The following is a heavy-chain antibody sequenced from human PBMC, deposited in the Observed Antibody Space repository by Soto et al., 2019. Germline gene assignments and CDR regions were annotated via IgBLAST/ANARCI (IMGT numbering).Heavy chain of an antibody. CDR1: GFPFSGYA. D-gene: IGHD5-12*01. CDR3: AKDQAGGWISHGYDH. Sequence: EVQLLQSGGDWVQPGGSLRLSCAASGFPFSGYAMSWVRQAPGKGLEWVSGISNTGGSTFYADSVKGRFTISRDNSENKLYLQMNRLKSEDTAVYFCAKDQAGGWISHGYDHWGQGSRVAVSA. J-gene: IGHJ5*02. CDR2: ISNTGGST. V-gene: IGHV3-23*01.